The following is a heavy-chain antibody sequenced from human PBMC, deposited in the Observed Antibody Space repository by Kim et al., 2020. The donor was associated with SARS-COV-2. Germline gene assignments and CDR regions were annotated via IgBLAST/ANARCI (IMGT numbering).Heavy chain of an antibody. CDR1: GFTFSNYA. V-gene: IGHV3-23*01. CDR2: INGDGST. CDR3: AKDLIPFNSVYDSFDV. Sequence: GGSLRLSCAASGFTFSNYAMNWVRQAPGKGLEWVSVINGDGSTVYADSVKGRFTFSRDNSKNTLYLQMHSLRAEDTAVYYYAKDLIPFNSVYDSFDVWGPGTTVTVSS. D-gene: IGHD1-20*01. J-gene: IGHJ3*01.